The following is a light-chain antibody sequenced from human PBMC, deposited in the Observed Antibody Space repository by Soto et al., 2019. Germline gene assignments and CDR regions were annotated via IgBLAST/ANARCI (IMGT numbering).Light chain of an antibody. CDR2: AAS. Sequence: DIQMTQSPTSLSASVGDRVTVTCRASQSISNNLSWYQQKPGKAPRLLIYAASSLQSGVPSRFSGSGSGTDFTLTISSLQPEDFATYFCLQTYSTWTFGQGTKVDI. J-gene: IGKJ1*01. V-gene: IGKV1-39*01. CDR1: QSISNN. CDR3: LQTYSTWT.